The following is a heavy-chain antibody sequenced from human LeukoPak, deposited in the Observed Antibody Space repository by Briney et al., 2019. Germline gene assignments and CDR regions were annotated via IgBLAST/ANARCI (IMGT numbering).Heavy chain of an antibody. D-gene: IGHD3-22*01. Sequence: ASVKVSCKASGYTFTSYGISWVRQAPGQGLECMGWISAYNGNTNYAQKLQGRVTMTTDTSTSTAYMELRSLRSDDTAVYYCAREGSYYYDSSGYYVHYFDYWGQGTLVTVSS. CDR3: AREGSYYYDSSGYYVHYFDY. J-gene: IGHJ4*02. CDR2: ISAYNGNT. CDR1: GYTFTSYG. V-gene: IGHV1-18*01.